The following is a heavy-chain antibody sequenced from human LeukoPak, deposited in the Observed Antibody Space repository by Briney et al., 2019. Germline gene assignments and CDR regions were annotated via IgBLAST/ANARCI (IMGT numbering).Heavy chain of an antibody. CDR2: ISSSSSYI. CDR3: ARDXGYCSSTSCPDYYYYGMDV. J-gene: IGHJ6*02. V-gene: IGHV3-21*01. CDR1: GFTFSNYG. D-gene: IGHD2-2*01. Sequence: GGSLRLSCAASGFTFSNYGMHWVRQAPGKGLEWVSSISSSSSYIYYADSVKGRFTISRDNAKNSLYLQMNSLRAEDTAVYYCARDXGYCSSTSCPDYYYYGMDVWGQGTTVTVSS.